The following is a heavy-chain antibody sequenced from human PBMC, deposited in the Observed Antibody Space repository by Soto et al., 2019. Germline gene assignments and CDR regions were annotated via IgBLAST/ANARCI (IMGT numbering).Heavy chain of an antibody. D-gene: IGHD3-9*01. CDR2: IYYTGTT. CDR3: ARQVPSDILAPPCLLDS. CDR1: GGSITNTDHF. Sequence: QLRLQESGPGRVKPSETLSLTCTVSGGSITNTDHFWGWIRQSPGRGLEWIGSIYYTGTTYYAPSLKNRASLSVDTSRNQFSLNLRSATAADTAMYYCARQVPSDILAPPCLLDSWGQGSLVIVSS. J-gene: IGHJ4*02. V-gene: IGHV4-39*01.